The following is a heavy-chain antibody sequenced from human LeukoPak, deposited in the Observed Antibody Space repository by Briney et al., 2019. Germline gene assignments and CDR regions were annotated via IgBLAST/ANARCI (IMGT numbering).Heavy chain of an antibody. J-gene: IGHJ4*02. D-gene: IGHD2-2*01. CDR3: ARVQSAYCSSSSCYGGYLDY. CDR2: INAGNGNT. V-gene: IGHV1-3*01. CDR1: GYTFTSYA. Sequence: ASVKVSCTASGYTFTSYAMHWVRQAPGQRPEWMGWINAGNGNTKYSQKFQGRVTITRDTSASTAYMELSSLRPEDTAVYYCARVQSAYCSSSSCYGGYLDYWGQGTLVTVSS.